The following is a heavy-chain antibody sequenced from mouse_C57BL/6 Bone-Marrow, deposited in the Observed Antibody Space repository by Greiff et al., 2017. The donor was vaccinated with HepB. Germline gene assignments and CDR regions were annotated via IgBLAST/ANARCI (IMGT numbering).Heavy chain of an antibody. D-gene: IGHD4-1*01. CDR1: GYSITSGYY. CDR3: ARRLGRDY. CDR2: ISYDGSN. Sequence: EVQRVESGPGLVKPSQSLSLTCSVTGYSITSGYYWNWIRQFPGNKLEWMGYISYDGSNNYNPSLKNRISITRDTSKNQFFLKLNSVTTEYTATYYCARRLGRDYWGQGTTLTVSS. J-gene: IGHJ2*01. V-gene: IGHV3-6*01.